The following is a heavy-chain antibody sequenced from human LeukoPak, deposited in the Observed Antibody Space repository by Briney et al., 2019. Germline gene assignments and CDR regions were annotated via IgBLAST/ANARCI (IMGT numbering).Heavy chain of an antibody. CDR1: GFTFSSYG. Sequence: GGSLRLSCAASGFTFSSYGMHWVRQAPGKGLEWVTFIQYDGSNKYYADSVKGRFTISRDNSKNTLYLQMNSLRAEDTALYYCAKDRGDSSGYYEDYWGQGTLVTVSS. CDR3: AKDRGDSSGYYEDY. V-gene: IGHV3-30*02. D-gene: IGHD3-22*01. CDR2: IQYDGSNK. J-gene: IGHJ4*02.